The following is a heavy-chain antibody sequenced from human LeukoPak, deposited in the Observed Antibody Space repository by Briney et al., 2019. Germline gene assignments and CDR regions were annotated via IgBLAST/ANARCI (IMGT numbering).Heavy chain of an antibody. CDR3: ARDLPGMATDDY. Sequence: ASVKVSCKASGYTFTNYDINWVRQATGQGLEWMGWMNPNSGNTGYAQKFQGRVTMTRDTSISTAYMELSRLRSDDTAVYYCARDLPGMATDDYWGQGTLVTVSS. J-gene: IGHJ4*02. V-gene: IGHV1-8*01. CDR2: MNPNSGNT. CDR1: GYTFTNYD. D-gene: IGHD5-24*01.